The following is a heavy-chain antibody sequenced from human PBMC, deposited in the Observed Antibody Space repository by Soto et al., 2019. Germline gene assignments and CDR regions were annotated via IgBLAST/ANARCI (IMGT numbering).Heavy chain of an antibody. CDR3: SIVTAYGMDV. V-gene: IGHV1-69*01. Sequence: QVQVEQSGAEVKKPGSSLKVSCKATGGTFNKYAISWVRQAPGQGLEWMAGIIPVYGTPNYAQRFQDRVTIIADESTTTAYMEVNSLTSEDTAIYYCSIVTAYGMDVWGPGTTVIVSS. CDR2: IIPVYGTP. J-gene: IGHJ6*02. D-gene: IGHD2-15*01. CDR1: GGTFNKYA.